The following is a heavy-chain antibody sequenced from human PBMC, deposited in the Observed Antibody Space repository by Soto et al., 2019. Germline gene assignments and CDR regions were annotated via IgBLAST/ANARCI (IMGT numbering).Heavy chain of an antibody. CDR1: GFTFSNHY. CDR3: ASVPYYYASRY. D-gene: IGHD3-10*01. J-gene: IGHJ4*02. V-gene: IGHV3-11*01. CDR2: ISGSGSII. Sequence: GGSLRLSCAASGFTFSNHYMTWIRQAPGKGLEWVSYISGSGSIIYYADSVKGRFTVPRNNAKNSLYLQRNSLRDEDTAVYYCASVPYYYASRYWGQGTLVTVSS.